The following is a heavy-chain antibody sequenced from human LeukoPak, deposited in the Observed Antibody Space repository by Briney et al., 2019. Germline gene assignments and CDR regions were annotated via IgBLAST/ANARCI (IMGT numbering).Heavy chain of an antibody. V-gene: IGHV3-23*01. J-gene: IGHJ4*02. CDR2: ISGRDDST. Sequence: GGSLRLSCAASGFTFSSYAMSWVRQDPGKGLEWVSAISGRDDSTYYADSVKGRFTFSRDNSKNTLYLQMNSLRAEDTAVYYCAKLVAVAGRNYWGQGTLVTVSS. D-gene: IGHD6-19*01. CDR3: AKLVAVAGRNY. CDR1: GFTFSSYA.